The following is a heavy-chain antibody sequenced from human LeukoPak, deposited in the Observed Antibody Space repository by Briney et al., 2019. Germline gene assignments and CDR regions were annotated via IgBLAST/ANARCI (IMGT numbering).Heavy chain of an antibody. CDR2: IKSKTDGGTT. V-gene: IGHV3-15*01. Sequence: GGSLRLSCAASGFTFSNAWMSWVRQAPGKGLEWIGRIKSKTDGGTTDYAAPVKGRFTISRDDSKNTLYLQMNSLKTEDTAVYYCTTLGGGVIPYCSSTSCRLNPGFDYWGQGTLVTVSS. CDR1: GFTFSNAW. J-gene: IGHJ4*02. CDR3: TTLGGGVIPYCSSTSCRLNPGFDY. D-gene: IGHD2-2*01.